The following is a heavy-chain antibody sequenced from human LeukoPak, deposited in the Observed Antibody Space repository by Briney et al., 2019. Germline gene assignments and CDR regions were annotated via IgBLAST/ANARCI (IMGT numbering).Heavy chain of an antibody. CDR1: GYTFTGYY. D-gene: IGHD1-14*01. CDR2: INPDSGGT. V-gene: IGHV1-2*04. Sequence: ASVKVSCRASGYTFTGYYMSWVRQAPGQGLEWMGWINPDSGGTHYAQNFQGWVTMTRDTSISTAYMELSRLKSDDTAVYYCARGTLTAPRSAFDIWGQGTMVTVSS. J-gene: IGHJ3*02. CDR3: ARGTLTAPRSAFDI.